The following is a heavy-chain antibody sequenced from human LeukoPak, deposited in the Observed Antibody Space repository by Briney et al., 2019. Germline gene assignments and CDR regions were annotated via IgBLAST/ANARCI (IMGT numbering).Heavy chain of an antibody. J-gene: IGHJ4*02. Sequence: SETLSLTCTVSGGSISNSGYYWGWIRQPPGKGLEWIGYIYYSGSTNYNPSLKSRVTISVDTSKNQFSLKLSSVTAADTAVYYCARVSIAVAGTYYFDYWGQGTLVTVS. V-gene: IGHV4-61*08. CDR2: IYYSGST. CDR1: GGSISNSGYY. D-gene: IGHD6-19*01. CDR3: ARVSIAVAGTYYFDY.